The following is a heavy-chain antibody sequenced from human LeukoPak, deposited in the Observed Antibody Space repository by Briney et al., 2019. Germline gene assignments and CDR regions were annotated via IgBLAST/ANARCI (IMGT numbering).Heavy chain of an antibody. Sequence: SETLSLTCAVYGGSFSGYYWSWIRQPPGKGLEWIGEINHSGSTNYNPSLKSRVTISVDTSKNQFSLKLSSVTAADTAVYYCASPWPYQLSAFDIWGQGTMVTVSS. CDR1: GGSFSGYY. CDR2: INHSGST. CDR3: ASPWPYQLSAFDI. J-gene: IGHJ3*02. V-gene: IGHV4-34*01. D-gene: IGHD2-2*01.